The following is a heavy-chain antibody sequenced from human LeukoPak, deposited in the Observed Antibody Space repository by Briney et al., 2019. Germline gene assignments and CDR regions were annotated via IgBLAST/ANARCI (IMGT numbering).Heavy chain of an antibody. Sequence: SETLSLTCTVSGGSISSGGYYWSWIRQHPGKGLEWIGYIYYSGSTYYNPSLKSRVTISVDTSKNQFSLKLSSVTAADTAVYYCASVFTVTPTYYFGYWGQGTLVTVSS. CDR3: ASVFTVTPTYYFGY. CDR2: IYYSGST. CDR1: GGSISSGGYY. J-gene: IGHJ4*02. D-gene: IGHD4-17*01. V-gene: IGHV4-31*03.